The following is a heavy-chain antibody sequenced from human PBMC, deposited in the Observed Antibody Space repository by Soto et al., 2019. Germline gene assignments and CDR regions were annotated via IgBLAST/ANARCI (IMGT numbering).Heavy chain of an antibody. V-gene: IGHV4-34*01. Sequence: SETLSLTCAVYGGSFSGYYWNWIRQPPGQGLEWIGESNHSGSTNYNPSLKSRVTISVDTSKNQFSLKLSSVTAADTAVYYCARGGPLFCSGGSCPAGWCDPWGQGTLVTVSS. CDR2: SNHSGST. D-gene: IGHD2-15*01. CDR3: ARGGPLFCSGGSCPAGWCDP. J-gene: IGHJ5*02. CDR1: GGSFSGYY.